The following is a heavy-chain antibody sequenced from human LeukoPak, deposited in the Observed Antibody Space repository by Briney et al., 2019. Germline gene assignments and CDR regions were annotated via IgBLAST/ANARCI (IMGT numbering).Heavy chain of an antibody. D-gene: IGHD3-9*01. CDR3: ASDPTGPKHYDILTGYYNVDY. V-gene: IGHV1-69*04. J-gene: IGHJ4*02. CDR1: GGTFSSYA. CDR2: IIPILGIA. Sequence: ASVKVSCKASGGTFSSYAISWVRQAPGQGLEWMGRIIPILGIANYAQKFQGRVTITADKSTSTAYMELSSLRSEDTAVYYCASDPTGPKHYDILTGYYNVDYWGQGTLVTVSS.